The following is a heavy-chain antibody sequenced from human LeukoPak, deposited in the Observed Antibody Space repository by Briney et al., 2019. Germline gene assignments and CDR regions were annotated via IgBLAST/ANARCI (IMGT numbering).Heavy chain of an antibody. D-gene: IGHD3-22*01. J-gene: IGHJ4*02. V-gene: IGHV3-30-3*01. CDR3: ARDRAYYYDSSGYSFNY. CDR1: GFXFSSYA. CDR2: ISYDGSNK. Sequence: GRSLRLSCAASGFXFSSYAMHWVRQAPGKGLEWVAVISYDGSNKYYADSVKGRFTISRDNSKNTLYLQMNSLRAEDTAVYYCARDRAYYYDSSGYSFNYWGQGTLVTVSS.